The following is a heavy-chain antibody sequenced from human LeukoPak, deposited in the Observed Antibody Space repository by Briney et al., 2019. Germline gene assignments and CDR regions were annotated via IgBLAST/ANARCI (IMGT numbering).Heavy chain of an antibody. D-gene: IGHD5-18*01. CDR3: ARARDTAMVAAGDY. J-gene: IGHJ4*02. CDR1: GFTFDDYG. V-gene: IGHV3-20*04. Sequence: GGSLRLSCAASGFTFDDYGMSWVRQAPGKGLEWDSGINWNGGSTGYADSVKGRFTISRDNAKNSLYLQMNSLRAEDTALYYCARARDTAMVAAGDYWGQGTLVTVSS. CDR2: INWNGGST.